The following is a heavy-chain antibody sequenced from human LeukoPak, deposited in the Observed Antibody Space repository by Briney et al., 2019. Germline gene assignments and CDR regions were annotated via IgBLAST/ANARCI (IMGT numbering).Heavy chain of an antibody. CDR1: GFTFSSYA. CDR3: AKSPRGYSGYGTIDY. D-gene: IGHD5-12*01. J-gene: IGHJ4*02. Sequence: GGSLRLSRAASGFTFSSYAMSWVRQAPGKGLEWVSAISGSGGSTYYADSVKGRFTISRDNSKNTLYLQMNSLRAEDTAVYYCAKSPRGYSGYGTIDYWGQGTLVTVSS. CDR2: ISGSGGST. V-gene: IGHV3-23*01.